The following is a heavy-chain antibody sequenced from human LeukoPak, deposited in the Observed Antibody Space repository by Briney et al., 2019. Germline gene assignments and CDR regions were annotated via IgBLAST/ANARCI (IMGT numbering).Heavy chain of an antibody. CDR1: GYTFTSYY. V-gene: IGHV1-46*01. CDR3: LTTQRNIFDY. CDR2: INPSGGST. Sequence: GASVKVSCKASGYTFTSYYLHWVRQAPGQGLEWMGIINPSGGSTSNAQKFQGRVTMTRDTSTSTVYMELSSRRSDDTAVYFCLTTQRNIFDYWGQETLVTVSS. J-gene: IGHJ4*02. D-gene: IGHD4-11*01.